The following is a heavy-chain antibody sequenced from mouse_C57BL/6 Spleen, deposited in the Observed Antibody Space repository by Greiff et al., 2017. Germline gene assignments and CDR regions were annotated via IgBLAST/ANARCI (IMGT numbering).Heavy chain of an antibody. CDR1: GYTFTSYW. J-gene: IGHJ3*01. V-gene: IGHV1-59*01. D-gene: IGHD3-2*02. CDR3: ASPAQATSWFAY. CDR2: IDPSDSYT. Sequence: QVQLQQPGAELVRPGTSVKLSCKASGYTFTSYWMHWVKQRPGQGLEWIGVIDPSDSYTNYNQKFKGKATLTVDTSSSTAYMQLSSLTSEASAVYYGASPAQATSWFAYWGQGTLVTVSA.